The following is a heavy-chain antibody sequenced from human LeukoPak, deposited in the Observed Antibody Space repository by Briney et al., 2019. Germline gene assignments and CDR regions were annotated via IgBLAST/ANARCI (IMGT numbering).Heavy chain of an antibody. Sequence: ASLKVCCKAYRYTFTDYYMHRMRQAPGQGLEWMGWINTNSGGTNYAQKFQGRSTMTRDTSISTAYMELSRLRSDDTAVYYCAREGPIVGATHLVDYWGQGTLVTVSS. CDR2: INTNSGGT. V-gene: IGHV1-2*02. D-gene: IGHD1-26*01. J-gene: IGHJ4*02. CDR3: AREGPIVGATHLVDY. CDR1: RYTFTDYY.